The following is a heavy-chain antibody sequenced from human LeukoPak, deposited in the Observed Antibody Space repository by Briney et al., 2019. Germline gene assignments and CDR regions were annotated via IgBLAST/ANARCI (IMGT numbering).Heavy chain of an antibody. CDR3: ARGLGGGNSVYFDL. D-gene: IGHD4-23*01. Sequence: SETLSLTCAVYDGSFSAYYWSWLRQPPGKGLEWIGEINHSGSANYNPSLQSRVTISVDTSKNQFSLKLSSVTAADTAVYYCARGLGGGNSVYFDLWGRGTLVIVSS. CDR2: INHSGSA. V-gene: IGHV4-34*01. CDR1: DGSFSAYY. J-gene: IGHJ2*01.